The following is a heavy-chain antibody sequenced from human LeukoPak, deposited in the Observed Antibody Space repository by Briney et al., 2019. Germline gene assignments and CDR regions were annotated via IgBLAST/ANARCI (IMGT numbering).Heavy chain of an antibody. Sequence: KAGGSLRLSCAASGFTFSDYYMSWIRQAPGKGLEWVSYISSSSSYTNYADSVKGRFTISRDNAKNSLYLQMNSLRAEDTAVYYCARDLSGSENDYWGQGTLVTVSS. CDR1: GFTFSDYY. V-gene: IGHV3-11*06. J-gene: IGHJ4*02. CDR2: ISSSSSYT. D-gene: IGHD3-9*01. CDR3: ARDLSGSENDY.